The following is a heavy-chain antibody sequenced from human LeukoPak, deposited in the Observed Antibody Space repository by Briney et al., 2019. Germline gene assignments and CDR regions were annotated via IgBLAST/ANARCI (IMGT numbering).Heavy chain of an antibody. V-gene: IGHV4-38-2*02. Sequence: PSETLSLTCTVSGYSISSGYYWGWIRPPPGKGLEWIGNIYQTGSTYYNPSLKSRVTISLDTSKNQFSLKLSSVTAADTAVYYCARTWTPGGDAFDIWGQGTMVVVSS. J-gene: IGHJ3*02. CDR2: IYQTGST. D-gene: IGHD3/OR15-3a*01. CDR3: ARTWTPGGDAFDI. CDR1: GYSISSGYY.